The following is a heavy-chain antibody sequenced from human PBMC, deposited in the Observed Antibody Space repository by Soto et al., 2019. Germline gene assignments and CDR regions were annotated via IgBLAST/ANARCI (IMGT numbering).Heavy chain of an antibody. J-gene: IGHJ6*03. Sequence: TFSDDYMDWVRQARGKGLEWVGRTRNKPNNYITEYAASVKGRFTISRDDSKDSLYLQMNSLKSEDTAMYFCARDIRVETNYNYYYMDVWGKGTTVTVSS. CDR1: TFSDDY. CDR3: ARDIRVETNYNYYYMDV. D-gene: IGHD3-3*02. V-gene: IGHV3-72*01. CDR2: TRNKPNNYIT.